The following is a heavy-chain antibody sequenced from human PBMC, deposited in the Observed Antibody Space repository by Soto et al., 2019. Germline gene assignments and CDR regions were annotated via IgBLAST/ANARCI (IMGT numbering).Heavy chain of an antibody. V-gene: IGHV1-69*06. J-gene: IGHJ5*02. Sequence: ASVKVSCKASGGTFSSYAISWVRQAPGQGLEWMGGIIPIFGTANYAQKFQGRVTITADKSTSTAYMELSSLRSEDTAVYYCASSKGEGYCSGGSCYYWFGPWGQGTLVTVSS. CDR1: GGTFSSYA. D-gene: IGHD2-15*01. CDR2: IIPIFGTA. CDR3: ASSKGEGYCSGGSCYYWFGP.